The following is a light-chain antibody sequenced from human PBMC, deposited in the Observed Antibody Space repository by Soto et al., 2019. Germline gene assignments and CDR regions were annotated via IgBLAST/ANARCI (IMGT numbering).Light chain of an antibody. V-gene: IGKV3-15*01. CDR3: QQYKTLNT. CDR2: NVS. CDR1: QNVNSN. J-gene: IGKJ2*01. Sequence: EIAMTQSPATLSVSPGQRATLSCRASQNVNSNLAWYQQKPGHAPSLLMYNVSTRATGFPARFSGSGSGTEFTLTFSSLQSEDSAIYYCQQYKTLNTFGQGTKLEIK.